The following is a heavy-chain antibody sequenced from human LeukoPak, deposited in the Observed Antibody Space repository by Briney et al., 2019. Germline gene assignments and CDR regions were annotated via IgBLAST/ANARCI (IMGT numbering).Heavy chain of an antibody. J-gene: IGHJ4*02. Sequence: ASVKVSCKASGYTFTSYDINWVRQATGQGLEWMGWMNPNSGNTGYARKFQGRVTITRNTSISTAYMELSSLRSEDTAVYYCARLADYYDSSGYYTLGHWGQGTLVTVSS. D-gene: IGHD3-22*01. CDR1: GYTFTSYD. V-gene: IGHV1-8*03. CDR3: ARLADYYDSSGYYTLGH. CDR2: MNPNSGNT.